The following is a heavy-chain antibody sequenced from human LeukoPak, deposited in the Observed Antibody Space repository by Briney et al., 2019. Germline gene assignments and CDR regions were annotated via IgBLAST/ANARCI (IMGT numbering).Heavy chain of an antibody. CDR2: IYPGDSDT. V-gene: IGHV5-51*01. Sequence: GESLKISCKGSGYSFTSYWIGWVRQMPGKGLEWMGIIYPGDSDTRYSPSFQGRVTISADKSISTAYLQWSSLKASDTAMYYCAISPDPDCSSTSCYYGMDVWGQGTTVTVSS. CDR1: GYSFTSYW. CDR3: AISPDPDCSSTSCYYGMDV. J-gene: IGHJ6*02. D-gene: IGHD2-2*01.